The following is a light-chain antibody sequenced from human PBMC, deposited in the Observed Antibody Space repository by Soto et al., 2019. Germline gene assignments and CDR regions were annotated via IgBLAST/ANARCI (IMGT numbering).Light chain of an antibody. V-gene: IGKV1-27*01. CDR1: QGISNY. CDR3: HKYNSAPPFT. Sequence: DIQMTQSPSSLSASVGDRVTITCRASQGISNYLAWYQQNPGKVTKLLIYAASTLHSGVPSRFSGGGSGTDFTLTISSLQPEDVATYYCHKYNSAPPFTFGPGTKVDIK. J-gene: IGKJ3*01. CDR2: AAS.